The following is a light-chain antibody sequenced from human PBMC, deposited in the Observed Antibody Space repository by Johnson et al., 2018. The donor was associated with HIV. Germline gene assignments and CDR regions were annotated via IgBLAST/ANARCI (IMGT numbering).Light chain of an antibody. J-gene: IGLJ1*01. CDR1: SSNIGKNY. V-gene: IGLV1-51*02. Sequence: QSVLTQPPSVSAAPGQKVTISCSGSSSNIGKNYVSWYQHLPGTAPKLLIYEDNKRPSGIPDRFSGSKSGTSATLGITGLQTVDEADYSCGTCDSSLSAYVFETGTNVTVL. CDR3: GTCDSSLSAYV. CDR2: EDN.